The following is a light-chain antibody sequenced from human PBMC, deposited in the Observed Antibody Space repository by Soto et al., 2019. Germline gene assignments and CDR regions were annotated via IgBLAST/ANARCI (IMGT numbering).Light chain of an antibody. V-gene: IGLV1-51*01. Sequence: QSVLTQPPSVSAAPGQKITISCSGSNSNVGNNFVSWYQHLPGTAPKLLIYDTNKRPSGIPDRFSGSKSGTSATLGITGLQTGDEADYFCGTWDDTLRTWVFGGGTKLTVL. CDR2: DTN. J-gene: IGLJ3*02. CDR1: NSNVGNNF. CDR3: GTWDDTLRTWV.